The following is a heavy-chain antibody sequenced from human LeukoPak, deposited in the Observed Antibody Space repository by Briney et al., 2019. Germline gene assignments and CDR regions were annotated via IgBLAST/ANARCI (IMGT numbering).Heavy chain of an antibody. Sequence: GGSLRLSCAASGFTFSSYGMHWVRQAPGKGLEWVEVIWYDGSNKYYADSVKGRFTISRDNSKNTLYLRMNSLRAEDTAVYYCARDMELSLSYWGQGTLVTVSS. D-gene: IGHD3-16*02. CDR2: IWYDGSNK. J-gene: IGHJ4*02. CDR3: ARDMELSLSY. V-gene: IGHV3-33*01. CDR1: GFTFSSYG.